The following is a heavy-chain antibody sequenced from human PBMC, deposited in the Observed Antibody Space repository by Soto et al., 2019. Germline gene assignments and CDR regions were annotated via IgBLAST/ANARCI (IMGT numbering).Heavy chain of an antibody. Sequence: GGSLRLSCAASVFRFSSYAMHWVRQAPGKWLDWLAVISYDGSKKXXADSVKGRXTISRYNSKNTXYLQMXSLRAEDTAVYYCVGAATTFDYRGQGTLVTV. D-gene: IGHD2-15*01. CDR1: VFRFSSYA. J-gene: IGHJ4*02. CDR3: VGAATTFDY. V-gene: IGHV3-30*14. CDR2: ISYDGSKK.